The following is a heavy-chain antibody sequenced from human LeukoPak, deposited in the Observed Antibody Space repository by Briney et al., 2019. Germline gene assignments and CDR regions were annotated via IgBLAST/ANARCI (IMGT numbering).Heavy chain of an antibody. Sequence: PSETLSLTCTVSGGSISSSSYYWGWIRQPPGKGLEWIGSIYYSGSTYYNPSLKSRVTISVDTSKNQFSLKLSSVTAADTAVYYCARADNGRELDYWGQGTLVTVSS. CDR3: ARADNGRELDY. V-gene: IGHV4-39*07. CDR1: GGSISSSSYY. D-gene: IGHD1-7*01. CDR2: IYYSGST. J-gene: IGHJ4*02.